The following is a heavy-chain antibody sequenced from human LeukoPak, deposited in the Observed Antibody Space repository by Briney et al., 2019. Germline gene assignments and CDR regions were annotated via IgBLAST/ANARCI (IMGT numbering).Heavy chain of an antibody. CDR1: GGSFSGYY. V-gene: IGHV4-34*01. J-gene: IGHJ4*02. D-gene: IGHD2-2*01. CDR3: ARGWVVYCSSTSCYLPFDY. CDR2: INHSGST. Sequence: SETLSLTCAVYGGSFSGYYWSWIRQPPGKGLEWIGEINHSGSTNYNPSLKSRVTISVDTSKNQFSLKLSSVTAADTAVYYCARGWVVYCSSTSCYLPFDYWGQGTLVTVSS.